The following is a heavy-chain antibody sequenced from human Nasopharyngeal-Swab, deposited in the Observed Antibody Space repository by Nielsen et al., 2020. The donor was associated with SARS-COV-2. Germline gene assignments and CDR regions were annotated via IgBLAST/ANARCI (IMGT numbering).Heavy chain of an antibody. V-gene: IGHV4-30-2*01. J-gene: IGHJ4*02. CDR1: GGSISSGGYS. D-gene: IGHD6-13*01. Sequence: SETLSLTCAVSGGSISSGGYSWSWIRQPPGKGLEWIGYIYHSGSTYYNPSLKSRVTISVDRSKNQFSLKLSPVTAADTAVYYCARVGAAAVEAFDYWGQGTLVTVSS. CDR2: IYHSGST. CDR3: ARVGAAAVEAFDY.